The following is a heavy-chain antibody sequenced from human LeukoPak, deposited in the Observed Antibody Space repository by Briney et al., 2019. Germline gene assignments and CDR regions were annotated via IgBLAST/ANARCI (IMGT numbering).Heavy chain of an antibody. J-gene: IGHJ4*02. CDR3: ARGGGDVDTAIPPYFDY. CDR1: GFTFDDYG. D-gene: IGHD5-18*01. Sequence: GRSLRLSCAASGFTFDDYGMSWVRQAPGKGLEWVSGINWNGGSTGYADSVKGRFTISRDNAKNSLYLQMNSLRAEDTALYYCARGGGDVDTAIPPYFDYWGQGTLVTVSS. CDR2: INWNGGST. V-gene: IGHV3-20*04.